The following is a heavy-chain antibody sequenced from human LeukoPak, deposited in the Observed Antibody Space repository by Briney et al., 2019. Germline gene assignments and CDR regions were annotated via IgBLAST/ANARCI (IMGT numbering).Heavy chain of an antibody. D-gene: IGHD2-15*01. Sequence: GASVEVSCKVSGYTLTELSMHWVRQAPGKGLEWMGGFDPEDGETIYAQKFQGRVTMTEDTSTDTAYMELSSLRSEDTAVYYCATLNLSIVVVPYFDYWGQGTLVTVSS. V-gene: IGHV1-24*01. CDR2: FDPEDGET. CDR1: GYTLTELS. CDR3: ATLNLSIVVVPYFDY. J-gene: IGHJ4*02.